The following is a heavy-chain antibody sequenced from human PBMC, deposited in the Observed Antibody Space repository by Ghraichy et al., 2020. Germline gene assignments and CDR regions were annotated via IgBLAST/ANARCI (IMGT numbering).Heavy chain of an antibody. J-gene: IGHJ3*02. CDR3: ARLYGGDAFDI. Sequence: GESLNISCAASGFTFSSYWMSWVRQAPGKGLEWVANIKQDGSEKYYVDSVKGRFTISRDNAKNSLYLQMNSLRAEDTAVYYCARLYGGDAFDIWGQGTMVTVSS. D-gene: IGHD4-23*01. CDR2: IKQDGSEK. V-gene: IGHV3-7*01. CDR1: GFTFSSYW.